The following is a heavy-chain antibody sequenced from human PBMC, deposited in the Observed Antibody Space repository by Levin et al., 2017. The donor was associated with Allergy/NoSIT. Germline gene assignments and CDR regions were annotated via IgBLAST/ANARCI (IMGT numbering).Heavy chain of an antibody. V-gene: IGHV3-23*01. J-gene: IGHJ4*02. D-gene: IGHD6-13*01. Sequence: PGGSLRLSCAASGFTFSSYAMSWVRQAPGKGLEWVSAISGSGGSTYYADSVKGRFTISRDNSKNTLYLQMNSLRAEDTAVYYCAKDRRIAPITPYYFDYWGQGTLVTVSS. CDR3: AKDRRIAPITPYYFDY. CDR2: ISGSGGST. CDR1: GFTFSSYA.